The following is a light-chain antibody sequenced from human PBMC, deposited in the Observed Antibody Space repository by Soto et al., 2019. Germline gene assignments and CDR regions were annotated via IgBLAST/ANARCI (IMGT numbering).Light chain of an antibody. CDR1: QSLLYSDGKTY. V-gene: IGKV2D-29*01. J-gene: IGKJ3*01. CDR3: MQTTQFPFI. Sequence: IVMTQSPLSLSVTPGQPASISCKTSQSLLYSDGKTYLSWFLQKPGQPPRLLIYEVSNRFSRVPDRFSGSGSDTDFTLKISRVEAEDVGIYYCMQTTQFPFIFGPGTKVEIK. CDR2: EVS.